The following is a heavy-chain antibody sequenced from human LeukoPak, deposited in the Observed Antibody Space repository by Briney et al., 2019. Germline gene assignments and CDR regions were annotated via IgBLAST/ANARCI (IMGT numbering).Heavy chain of an antibody. Sequence: SETLSLTCTVSGGSISSYYWSWIRQPPGKGLEWIGYIYYSGSTNYNPSLKSRVTISVDTSKNQFSLKLSSVTAADTAVYYCARVQIIVGATFSDYFDYWGQGTLVTVSS. CDR2: IYYSGST. J-gene: IGHJ4*02. D-gene: IGHD1-26*01. V-gene: IGHV4-59*01. CDR3: ARVQIIVGATFSDYFDY. CDR1: GGSISSYY.